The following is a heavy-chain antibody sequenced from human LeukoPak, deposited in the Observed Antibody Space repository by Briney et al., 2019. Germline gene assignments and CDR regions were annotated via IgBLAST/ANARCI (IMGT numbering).Heavy chain of an antibody. CDR1: GFIVSNSY. Sequence: GGSLRLSCAASGFIVSNSYITWVRQAPGKALEWVSVIYAGGEKFSADSVEDRFTISRDNSRNTVYLQMNGLRAEDTAIYYCARLRGLANFDWLWDWGQGTLVTVSS. J-gene: IGHJ4*02. CDR3: ARLRGLANFDWLWD. V-gene: IGHV3-66*04. CDR2: IYAGGEK. D-gene: IGHD3-9*01.